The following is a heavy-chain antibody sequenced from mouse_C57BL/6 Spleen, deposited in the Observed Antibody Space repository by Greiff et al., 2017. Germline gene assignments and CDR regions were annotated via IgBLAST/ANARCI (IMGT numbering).Heavy chain of an antibody. V-gene: IGHV14-4*01. CDR2: IDPENGDT. CDR1: GFNIKDDY. J-gene: IGHJ2*01. CDR3: TTYYSVDY. Sequence: VQLKQSGAELVRPGASVKLSCTASGFNIKDDYMHWVKQRPEQGLEWIGWIDPENGDTEYASKFPGKATLTADTSSNTAYLQLSSLTSEDTAVYYCTTYYSVDYWGQGTTLTVSS. D-gene: IGHD2-12*01.